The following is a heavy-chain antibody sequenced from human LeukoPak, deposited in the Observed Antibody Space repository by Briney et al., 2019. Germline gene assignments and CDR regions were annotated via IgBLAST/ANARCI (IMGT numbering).Heavy chain of an antibody. CDR2: INPNSGGT. Sequence: ASVKVSSKASGYTFTVYYMHWVRQAPGQGLEWMGWINPNSGGTNYAQKFQGRVTMTRDTSISTAYMELSRLRSDITAVYYCARDFIAAIDYWGQGTLVTVSS. CDR3: ARDFIAAIDY. D-gene: IGHD6-6*01. CDR1: GYTFTVYY. J-gene: IGHJ4*02. V-gene: IGHV1-2*02.